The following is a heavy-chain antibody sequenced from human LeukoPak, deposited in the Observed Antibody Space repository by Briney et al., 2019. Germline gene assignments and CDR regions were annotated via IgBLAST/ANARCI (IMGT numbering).Heavy chain of an antibody. J-gene: IGHJ3*02. Sequence: ASVKVSCKASGYTFTGYYMHWVRQAPGQGLEWMGWINPNSGGTNYAQKFQGRVTMTRDTSISTAYMELSRLRSDDTAVYYCARGCSGGSRKGPPEIWGQGAMVTVSS. D-gene: IGHD2-15*01. V-gene: IGHV1-2*02. CDR1: GYTFTGYY. CDR3: ARGCSGGSRKGPPEI. CDR2: INPNSGGT.